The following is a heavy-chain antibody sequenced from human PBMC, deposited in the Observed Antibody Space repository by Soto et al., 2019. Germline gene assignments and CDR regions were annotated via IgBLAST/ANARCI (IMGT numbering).Heavy chain of an antibody. CDR2: INPNTGVT. V-gene: IGHV1-2*02. Sequence: SFTAAGSTFTGYYLHWVRQAPGQGLEWMGWINPNTGVTSFAQNFQGRVTMTRDTSIRTAYMELSWLRSDDTAIYYCARKLIAASGTFDYWGKGTL. J-gene: IGHJ4*02. D-gene: IGHD6-13*01. CDR1: GSTFTGYY. CDR3: ARKLIAASGTFDY.